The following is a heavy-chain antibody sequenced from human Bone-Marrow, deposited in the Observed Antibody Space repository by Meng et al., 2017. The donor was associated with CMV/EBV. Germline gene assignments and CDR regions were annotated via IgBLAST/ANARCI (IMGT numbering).Heavy chain of an antibody. J-gene: IGHJ6*02. CDR2: INPNSGGT. CDR3: ARSGGSGSYFRIGGVGGMDV. V-gene: IGHV1-2*02. Sequence: ASVKVSCKASGYTFTGYYMHWVRQAPGQGLEWMGWINPNSGGTNYAQKFQGRVTMTRDTSISTAYMELSRLGSDDTAVYYCARSGGSGSYFRIGGVGGMDVWGQGTTVTVSS. D-gene: IGHD3-10*01. CDR1: GYTFTGYY.